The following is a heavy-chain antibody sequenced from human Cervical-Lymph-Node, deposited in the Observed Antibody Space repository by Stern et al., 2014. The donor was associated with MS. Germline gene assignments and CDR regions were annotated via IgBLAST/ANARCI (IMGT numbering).Heavy chain of an antibody. V-gene: IGHV1-2*06. D-gene: IGHD2-15*01. CDR1: RVTLRGGQ. J-gene: IGHJ6*02. CDR2: ISPNSGVT. CDR3: ATTMEDVPDAFTALDV. Sequence: MQLVESGPEVKKTGASVKVSCQPSRVTLRGGQLHWVRQAPGQGLQWIARISPNSGVTESAQEFRDRVFLTWDWSTQTAYMEMMSLRSEDTALYFCATTMEDVPDAFTALDVWGQGTTVTVSS.